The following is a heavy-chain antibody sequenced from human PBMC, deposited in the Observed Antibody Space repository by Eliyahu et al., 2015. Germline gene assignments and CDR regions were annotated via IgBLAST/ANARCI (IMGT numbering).Heavy chain of an antibody. CDR1: GYTFTGXY. CDR3: ARLQQVSGRRIQATGWFDS. D-gene: IGHD5/OR15-5a*01. J-gene: IGHJ5*01. Sequence: QVQLAQSGAEVRKPGASIKVSCETSGYTFTGXYLYWIRQAPGQGFEWLGWINPNSGATFYMQKFKGRVMITSDTSINTAYMELSSLTSDDTAIYYCARLQQVSGRRIQATGWFDSWGHGTLVSVSS. CDR2: INPNSGAT. V-gene: IGHV1-2*02.